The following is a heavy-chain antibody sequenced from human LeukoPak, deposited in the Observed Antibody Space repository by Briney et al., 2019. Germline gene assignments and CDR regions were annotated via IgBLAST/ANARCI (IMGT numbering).Heavy chain of an antibody. J-gene: IGHJ4*02. CDR2: ISSSGSTI. CDR1: GFTFSDYY. V-gene: IGHV3-11*01. D-gene: IGHD3-9*01. CDR3: AKGLRYFDWLSN. Sequence: GGSLRLSCAASGFTFSDYYMSWIRQAPGKGLEWVSYISSSGSTIYYADSVKGRFTISRDNAKNSLYLQMNSLRAEDTALYYCAKGLRYFDWLSNWGQGTLVTVSS.